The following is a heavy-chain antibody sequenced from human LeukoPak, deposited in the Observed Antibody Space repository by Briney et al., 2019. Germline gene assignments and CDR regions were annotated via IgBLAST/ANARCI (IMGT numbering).Heavy chain of an antibody. CDR2: ISYDGSNK. Sequence: PGGSLRLSCAASGFTFSSYAMHWVRQAPGKGLEWVAVISYDGSNKYYADSVKGRFTISRDNSKNTLYLQMNSLRAEDTAVYYCARGRGGDYDHPVDYFDYWGQGTLVTVSS. J-gene: IGHJ4*02. D-gene: IGHD3-3*01. V-gene: IGHV3-30-3*01. CDR1: GFTFSSYA. CDR3: ARGRGGDYDHPVDYFDY.